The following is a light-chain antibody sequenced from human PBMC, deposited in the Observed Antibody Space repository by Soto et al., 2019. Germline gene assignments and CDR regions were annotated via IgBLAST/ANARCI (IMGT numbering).Light chain of an antibody. CDR1: QSVSSK. CDR3: QQYSNWPPIT. Sequence: IVLTQSPANLSVSPGERATLSCSASQSVSSKLAWYQQKPGQAPRLLIYDTSTRATGIPARFSGSGSGTEFTLTISSLQSEDFAVYYCQQYSNWPPITFGQGTRLEI. CDR2: DTS. J-gene: IGKJ5*01. V-gene: IGKV3-15*01.